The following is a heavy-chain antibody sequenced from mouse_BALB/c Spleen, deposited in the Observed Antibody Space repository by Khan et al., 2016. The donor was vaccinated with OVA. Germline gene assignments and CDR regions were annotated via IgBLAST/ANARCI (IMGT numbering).Heavy chain of an antibody. CDR3: ARGNYYGYAMDY. Sequence: EVQLQESGPGLVKPSQSLSLTCTVTGYSITSNYAWNWIRQFPGNKLEWMGYISYSGSTNYNPSLKSRISITRDTSKNQFFLQLNSVTTEDTATYYCARGNYYGYAMDYRGPGTSIPVSS. D-gene: IGHD1-1*01. J-gene: IGHJ4*01. CDR2: ISYSGST. CDR1: GYSITSNYA. V-gene: IGHV3-2*02.